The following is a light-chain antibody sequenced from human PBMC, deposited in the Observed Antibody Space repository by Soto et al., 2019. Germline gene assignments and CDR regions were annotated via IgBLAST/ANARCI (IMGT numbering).Light chain of an antibody. CDR1: QSISSW. J-gene: IGKJ1*01. CDR2: DAS. V-gene: IGKV1-5*01. CDR3: QQYNSYSGTA. Sequence: DIQMTHSPSTLSASVVDRVTITCRASQSISSWLAWYQQKPGKAPKLLIYDASSLESGVPSRFSGSGSGTACTLTISSLQPDDFATYYCQQYNSYSGTAFGQGTKVESK.